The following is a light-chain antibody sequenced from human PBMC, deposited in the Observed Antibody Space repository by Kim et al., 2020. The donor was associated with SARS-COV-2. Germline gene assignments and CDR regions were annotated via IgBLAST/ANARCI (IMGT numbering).Light chain of an antibody. CDR3: CSYAGTYTYWV. CDR2: DVN. V-gene: IGLV2-11*01. Sequence: QSALTQPRSVSGSPRQSVTISCTGTSSDVGAYNYVSWYQHHPGKAPKLMIYDVNERPSGVPARFSGSKSGNTASLTISGLQAEDEADYYCCSYAGTYTYWVFGGGTQLTVL. CDR1: SSDVGAYNY. J-gene: IGLJ3*02.